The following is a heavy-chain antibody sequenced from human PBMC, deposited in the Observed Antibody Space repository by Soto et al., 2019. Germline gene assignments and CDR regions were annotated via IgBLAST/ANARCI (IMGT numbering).Heavy chain of an antibody. CDR2: IKSKTDGGTT. J-gene: IGHJ4*02. CDR1: GFTFSNAW. V-gene: IGHV3-15*07. Sequence: PGGSLRLSCAASGFTFSNAWMNWVRMAPGKGLEWVGRIKSKTDGGTTDYAAPVKGRFTISRDDSKNTLYLQMNSLKTDDSAVYYCTSRSSTAADYWRQGTLVTVSS. CDR3: TSRSSTAADY. D-gene: IGHD4-17*01.